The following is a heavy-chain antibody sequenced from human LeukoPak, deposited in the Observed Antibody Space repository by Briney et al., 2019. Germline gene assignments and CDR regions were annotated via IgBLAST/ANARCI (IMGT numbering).Heavy chain of an antibody. V-gene: IGHV3-30*18. CDR2: ISYDGSNK. CDR3: AKEDVTFDY. CDR1: GSTFSSYG. J-gene: IGHJ4*02. Sequence: GGSLRLSCAASGSTFSSYGMHWVRQAPGKGLEWVAVISYDGSNKYYADSVKGRFTISRDNSKNTLYLQMNSLRAEDTAVYYCAKEDVTFDYWGQGTLVTVSS. D-gene: IGHD2-21*02.